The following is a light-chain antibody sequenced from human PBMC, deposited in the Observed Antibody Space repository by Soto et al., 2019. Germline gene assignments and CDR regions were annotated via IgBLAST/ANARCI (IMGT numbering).Light chain of an antibody. V-gene: IGKV3-20*01. J-gene: IGKJ1*01. CDR2: GAS. CDR1: QSVSSSY. Sequence: EIVLTQSPGTLSLSPGERATLSCRANQSVSSSYLAWYQQKPGQAPRLLIYGASSRATGIPDRFSGSGSGTDFTLTISRLEPEDFAVYYCQQYGSSHQTFGQGTKVDIK. CDR3: QQYGSSHQT.